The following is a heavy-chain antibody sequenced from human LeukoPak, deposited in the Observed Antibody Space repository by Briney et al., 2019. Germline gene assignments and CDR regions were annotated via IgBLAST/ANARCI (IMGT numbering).Heavy chain of an antibody. Sequence: GGSLRLSCAASGFSFNSYWMSWVRQAPGKGLEWVANINQDGSQKYYLGSVQGRFTISRDNAKNSLFLQMDSLRAEDTAVYYCGRVIGGYDTVDDWGQGTLVAVSS. CDR3: GRVIGGYDTVDD. J-gene: IGHJ4*02. D-gene: IGHD3-22*01. V-gene: IGHV3-7*01. CDR2: INQDGSQK. CDR1: GFSFNSYW.